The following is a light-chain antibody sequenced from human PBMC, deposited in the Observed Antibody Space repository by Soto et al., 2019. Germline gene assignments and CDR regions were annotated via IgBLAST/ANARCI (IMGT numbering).Light chain of an antibody. Sequence: IQMTPSLPSLSASLGDRLTITSRWSQDISKYLNWYQQKPGKAPNLLIYDASILETGVPSRFSGSGSGTDFTFTISSLQPEDIATYYCQQYDTSRLSFGGGTKVDI. V-gene: IGKV1-33*01. J-gene: IGKJ4*01. CDR1: QDISKY. CDR2: DAS. CDR3: QQYDTSRLS.